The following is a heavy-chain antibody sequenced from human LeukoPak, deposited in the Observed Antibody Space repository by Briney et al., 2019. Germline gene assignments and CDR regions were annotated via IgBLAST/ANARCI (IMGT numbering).Heavy chain of an antibody. J-gene: IGHJ6*02. D-gene: IGHD1-26*01. CDR3: TKTGVGGGTNGNNYGMEV. Sequence: SQTLSLTCAISGDSVSSNSAAWNWIRQSPSRGLEWLGRTYYRSKWYNEYAVSVKSRITINPDTSKNRFSLQLSSGTPEDTAVYYCTKTGVGGGTNGNNYGMEVWGQGTPVTASS. CDR2: TYYRSKWYN. CDR1: GDSVSSNSAA. V-gene: IGHV6-1*01.